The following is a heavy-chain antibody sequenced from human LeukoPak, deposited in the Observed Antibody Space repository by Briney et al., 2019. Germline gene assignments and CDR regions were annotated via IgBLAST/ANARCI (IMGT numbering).Heavy chain of an antibody. CDR2: IYYSGST. D-gene: IGHD3-3*01. V-gene: IGHV4-59*01. J-gene: IGHJ5*02. CDR3: ARDQMGTPYDFWSGHWFDP. Sequence: SETLSLTCTVSGGSISSYYWSWIRQPPGKGLEWIGYIYYSGSTNYNPSLKSRVTISVDTSKNQFSLKLSSVTAADTAVYYCARDQMGTPYDFWSGHWFDPWGQGTLVTVSS. CDR1: GGSISSYY.